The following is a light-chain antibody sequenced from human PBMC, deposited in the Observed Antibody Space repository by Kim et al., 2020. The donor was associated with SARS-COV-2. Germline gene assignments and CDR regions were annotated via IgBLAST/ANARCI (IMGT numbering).Light chain of an antibody. CDR2: LNSDGSH. CDR1: SGNSNYA. Sequence: ASVKLTCTLGSGNSNYAIAWHQQQPEKGPRYLMKLNSDGSHSKGDGIPDRFSGSSSGAERYLTISSLQSDDEADYYCQTWGTGILVFGGGTQLTVL. V-gene: IGLV4-69*01. J-gene: IGLJ3*02. CDR3: QTWGTGILV.